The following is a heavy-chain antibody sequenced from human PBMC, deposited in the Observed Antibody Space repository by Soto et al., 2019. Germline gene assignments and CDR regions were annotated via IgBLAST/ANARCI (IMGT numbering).Heavy chain of an antibody. J-gene: IGHJ4*02. D-gene: IGHD6-19*01. CDR3: AKDVSSGWYGAFYFDY. CDR1: GFTFSSYA. CDR2: ISGSGGST. V-gene: IGHV3-23*01. Sequence: PGGSLRLSCAASGFTFSSYAMSWVRQALGKGLEWVSAISGSGGSTYYADSVKGRFTISRDNSKNTLYLQMNSLRAEDTAVYYCAKDVSSGWYGAFYFDYWGQGTLVTVSS.